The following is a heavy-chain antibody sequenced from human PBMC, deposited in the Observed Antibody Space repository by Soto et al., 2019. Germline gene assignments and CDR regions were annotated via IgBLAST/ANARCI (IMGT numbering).Heavy chain of an antibody. J-gene: IGHJ4*02. CDR2: INWNSGKV. V-gene: IGHV3-9*01. CDR1: GFKFEDYA. D-gene: IGHD6-19*01. CDR3: AKAGCSDANCHFWALES. Sequence: EMQLVESGGGLVPPGRSLRLSCAGFGFKFEDYAMHWVRQVPGKGLEWVSYINWNSGKVKYAESVKGRFTISRDNAKNSLYLHMTSLKSADTALYYCAKAGCSDANCHFWALESWGQGTLVSVSS.